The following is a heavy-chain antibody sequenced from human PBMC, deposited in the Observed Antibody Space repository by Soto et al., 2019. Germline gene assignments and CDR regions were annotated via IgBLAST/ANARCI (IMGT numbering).Heavy chain of an antibody. D-gene: IGHD6-19*01. CDR1: GFTFSSYA. V-gene: IGHV3-23*01. CDR2: ISGSGGST. Sequence: EVQLLESGGCLVQPGGSLRLSCAASGFTFSSYAMSWVREAPGKGLEWVSAISGSGGSTYYADSVKGRFTISRDNSKNTLYLQMNSLRAEDTAVYYCAKAPAGSDPYNWFDPWGQGTLVTVSS. J-gene: IGHJ5*02. CDR3: AKAPAGSDPYNWFDP.